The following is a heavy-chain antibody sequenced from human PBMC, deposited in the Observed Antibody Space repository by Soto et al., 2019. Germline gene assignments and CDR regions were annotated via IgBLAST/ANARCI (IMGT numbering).Heavy chain of an antibody. V-gene: IGHV3-7*03. D-gene: IGHD2-21*02. J-gene: IGHJ6*02. CDR1: GFTLSMYS. Sequence: GGSLRLSCEVSGFTLSMYSMTWVRQAPGKGLECVANIPQEGSDGHYLDSVKGRFTMSRDNAKNSVYLHVNRLRSEDTAGYYCARYQLILPAHDFFYGSDVWVQVSKVTVSS. CDR2: IPQEGSDG. CDR3: ARYQLILPAHDFFYGSDV.